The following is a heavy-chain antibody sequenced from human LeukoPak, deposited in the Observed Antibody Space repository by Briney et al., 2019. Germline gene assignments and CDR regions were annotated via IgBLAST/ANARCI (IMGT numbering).Heavy chain of an antibody. V-gene: IGHV3-7*01. J-gene: IGHJ5*02. CDR2: IKQDGSEK. D-gene: IGHD1-14*01. CDR1: GSTFRNYW. CDR3: AKDTTPPKAGFDP. Sequence: GGSLRLSCAASGSTFRNYWMSWVRQAPGKGLEWVANIKQDGSEKYYVDSVKGRFTISRDNSKNTLYLQMNSLRAEDTAVYYCAKDTTPPKAGFDPWGQGTLVTVSS.